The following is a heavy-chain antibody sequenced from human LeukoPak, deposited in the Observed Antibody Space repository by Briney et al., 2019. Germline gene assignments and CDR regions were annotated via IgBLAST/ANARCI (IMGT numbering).Heavy chain of an antibody. J-gene: IGHJ4*02. CDR2: IYTSGST. CDR3: ARDRWLYSGSYDY. Sequence: SETLFLTCTVSGGSISGYYWSWIRQPAGKGLEWIGRIYTSGSTNYNPSLKSRVTMSVDTSKNQFSLNLSSVTAADTAVYYCARDRWLYSGSYDYWGQGTPVTVSS. D-gene: IGHD1-26*01. CDR1: GGSISGYY. V-gene: IGHV4-4*07.